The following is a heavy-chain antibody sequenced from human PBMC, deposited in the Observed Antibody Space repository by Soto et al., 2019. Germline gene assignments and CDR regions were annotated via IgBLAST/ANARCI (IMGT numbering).Heavy chain of an antibody. CDR1: GGSVSSGSYY. CDR3: ARARKIVGATTQIGFDI. CDR2: IYYSGST. J-gene: IGHJ3*02. D-gene: IGHD1-26*01. V-gene: IGHV4-61*01. Sequence: QVQLQESGPGLVKPSETLSLTCTVSGGSVSSGSYYWSWIRQPPGKGLERIGYIYYSGSTNYNPSLRSRVTISVDTSKNQFSLKLSSVTAADTAVYYCARARKIVGATTQIGFDIWGQGTMVTVSS.